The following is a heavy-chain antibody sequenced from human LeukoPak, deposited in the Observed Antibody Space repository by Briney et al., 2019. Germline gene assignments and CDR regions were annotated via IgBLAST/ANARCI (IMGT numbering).Heavy chain of an antibody. J-gene: IGHJ4*02. D-gene: IGHD2/OR15-2a*01. V-gene: IGHV1-2*06. CDR1: GYTFTDYY. CDR3: AKAKTIVGTFGFDY. CDR2: INPNSGGT. Sequence: ASVKVSRKASGYTFTDYYVHWVRQAPGQGLEWVGRINPNSGGTNYAQKFQGRVTMTRDTSISTAYMELTRLTSDDTAVYYCAKAKTIVGTFGFDYWGQGTLVTVSS.